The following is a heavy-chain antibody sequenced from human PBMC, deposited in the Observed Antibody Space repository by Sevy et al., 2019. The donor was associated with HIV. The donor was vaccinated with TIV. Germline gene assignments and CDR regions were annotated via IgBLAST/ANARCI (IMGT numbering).Heavy chain of an antibody. CDR3: ARGTQKRGYYDSSGYSSPQSWFDP. J-gene: IGHJ5*02. Sequence: SETLSLTCTVSGGSISSGGYYWSWIRQHPGKGLGWIGYIYYSGSTYYNPSLKSRVTISVDTSKNQFSLKLSSVTAADTAVYYCARGTQKRGYYDSSGYSSPQSWFDPWGQGTLVTVSS. CDR2: IYYSGST. D-gene: IGHD3-22*01. V-gene: IGHV4-31*03. CDR1: GGSISSGGYY.